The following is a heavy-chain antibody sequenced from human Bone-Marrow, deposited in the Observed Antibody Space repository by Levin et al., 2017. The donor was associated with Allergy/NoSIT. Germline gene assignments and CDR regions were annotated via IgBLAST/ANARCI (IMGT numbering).Heavy chain of an antibody. D-gene: IGHD5-12*01. CDR3: ARDRTVTTITDYFMDV. Sequence: PGGSLRLSCAVSGFTFRSYGMHWVRQAPGKGLEWVAVIWYDGSNKYYADSVKGRFTISRDNSKNTLDLQMNSLRAEDTAVYYCARDRTVTTITDYFMDVWGKGTTVTVSS. CDR2: IWYDGSNK. J-gene: IGHJ6*03. CDR1: GFTFRSYG. V-gene: IGHV3-33*01.